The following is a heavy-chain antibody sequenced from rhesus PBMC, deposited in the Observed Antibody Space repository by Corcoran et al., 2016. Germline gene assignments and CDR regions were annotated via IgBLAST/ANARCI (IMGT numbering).Heavy chain of an antibody. V-gene: IGHV4-173*01. CDR2: ISGSGGST. J-gene: IGHJ4*01. Sequence: QLQLQESGPRLVKPSETLSLTCAVSGGSISSNWWSWFRQPLGTGLEWIGRISGSGGSTTYNPSLKSRVTISTATSKNQFSLKLSSVTAADTAVYYCARRLATVTLSYFDYWGQGVLVTVSS. CDR1: GGSISSNW. CDR3: ARRLATVTLSYFDY. D-gene: IGHD5-36*02.